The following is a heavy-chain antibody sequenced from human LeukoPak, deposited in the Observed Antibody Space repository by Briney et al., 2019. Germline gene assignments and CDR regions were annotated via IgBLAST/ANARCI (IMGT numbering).Heavy chain of an antibody. CDR3: ARNLGGCTSTSCYSDFDI. CDR1: GFSFNSHN. Sequence: GGSLRLSCAASGFSFNSHNMNWVRQAPGKGLEWVSFIDTSSQYIYYADSVKGRFTISRDNAKNSLYLQMSSLRAEDTAVYYCARNLGGCTSTSCYSDFDIWGQGNLVTVSP. V-gene: IGHV3-21*01. J-gene: IGHJ4*02. CDR2: IDTSSQYI. D-gene: IGHD2-2*01.